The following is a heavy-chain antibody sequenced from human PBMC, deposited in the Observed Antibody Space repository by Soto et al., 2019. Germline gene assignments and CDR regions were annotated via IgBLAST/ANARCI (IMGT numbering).Heavy chain of an antibody. CDR1: GYRFSSYW. V-gene: IGHV5-51*01. CDR3: ARQGSNGAFFYYALDV. Sequence: GESLKISCKGSGYRFSSYWIGWVRQMPGKGLEWMGFIYPGDSETRYSPSFQGQVTISVDKSIDTAYLQWSSLQASDTGIYYCARQGSNGAFFYYALDVWGQGTTVTVS. CDR2: IYPGDSET. J-gene: IGHJ6*02. D-gene: IGHD6-19*01.